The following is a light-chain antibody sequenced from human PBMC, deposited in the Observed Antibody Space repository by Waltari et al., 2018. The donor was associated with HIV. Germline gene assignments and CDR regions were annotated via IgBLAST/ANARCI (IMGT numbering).Light chain of an antibody. CDR1: SSDIGAYNY. V-gene: IGLV2-8*01. Sequence: QSALTQPPSASGSPGHSVTISCTGTSSDIGAYNYVAWYQQYQGKAPKLMIYDVTKRPSGVPDRFSGSKSGNTASLTVSGLQAEDEADYYCASHAGSKDVFGGGTKLTVL. J-gene: IGLJ2*01. CDR3: ASHAGSKDV. CDR2: DVT.